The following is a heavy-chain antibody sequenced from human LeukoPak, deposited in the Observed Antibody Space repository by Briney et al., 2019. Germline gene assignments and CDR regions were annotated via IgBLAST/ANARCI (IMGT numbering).Heavy chain of an antibody. Sequence: PSETLSLTCTVSGGSISSSGYYWGWIRQPPGKGLEWIGSIYYSGSTYYNPSLKSRVTISVDTSKNQFSLKLSSVTAADTAVYYCARVVAGRVDYWGQGTLVTVSS. CDR3: ARVVAGRVDY. D-gene: IGHD3-3*01. CDR2: IYYSGST. V-gene: IGHV4-39*07. J-gene: IGHJ4*02. CDR1: GGSISSSGYY.